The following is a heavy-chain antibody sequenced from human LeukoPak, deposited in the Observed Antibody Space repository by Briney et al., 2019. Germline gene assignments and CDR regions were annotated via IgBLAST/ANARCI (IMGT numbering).Heavy chain of an antibody. D-gene: IGHD2-8*01. CDR1: GFTFSSYW. V-gene: IGHV3-20*04. J-gene: IGHJ6*03. CDR3: ARLDAYYYMDV. CDR2: INWNGGST. Sequence: GGSLRLSCAASGFTFSSYWMSWVRQAPGRGLEWVSGINWNGGSTGYADSVKGRFTISRDNAKNSLYLQMNSLRAEDTALYYCARLDAYYYMDVWGKGTTVTVSS.